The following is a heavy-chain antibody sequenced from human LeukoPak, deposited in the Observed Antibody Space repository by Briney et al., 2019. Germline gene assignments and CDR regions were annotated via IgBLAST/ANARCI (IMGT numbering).Heavy chain of an antibody. D-gene: IGHD6-13*01. Sequence: ASVNVSCEASGYTLTGYYMHCVRQAPGQGFECMGWITPNSGGTNYAQKFQGRVTMTRDTSMSTAYMELSRLRSDDTAVYYCARSAAGTGFYYYYGMDVWGQGTTVTVSS. CDR1: GYTLTGYY. CDR3: ARSAAGTGFYYYYGMDV. CDR2: ITPNSGGT. J-gene: IGHJ6*02. V-gene: IGHV1-2*02.